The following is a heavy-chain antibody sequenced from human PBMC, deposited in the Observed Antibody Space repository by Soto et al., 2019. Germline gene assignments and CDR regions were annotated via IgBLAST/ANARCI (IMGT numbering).Heavy chain of an antibody. CDR1: GGTFSSYA. Sequence: QVQLVQSGAEVKKPGSSGKVSCTSSGGTFSSYAYSWVRQAPGQGLEWMGGIIPVFGTATYAQNFQGRLTITADESKRTAYMELSSLRSEDTAVYYCARSHSVLGYCDDGMDVWGHGTTVTVSS. V-gene: IGHV1-69*01. D-gene: IGHD4-4*01. CDR3: ARSHSVLGYCDDGMDV. J-gene: IGHJ6*02. CDR2: IIPVFGTA.